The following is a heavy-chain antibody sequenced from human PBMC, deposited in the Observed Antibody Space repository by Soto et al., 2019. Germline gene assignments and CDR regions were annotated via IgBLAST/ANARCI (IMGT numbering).Heavy chain of an antibody. D-gene: IGHD1-20*01. Sequence: PWETLALTFTVSGASISVHSYYWTWIRQPPGKGLEWIGSSYYSGTTYFNPSLKSRATISVDTSKNQFSLRLTSVTAADKAMYYCTRRYNWADNYIDPWYQGARVTVS. CDR1: GASISVHSYY. J-gene: IGHJ5*02. CDR3: TRRYNWADNYIDP. CDR2: SYYSGTT. V-gene: IGHV4-39*01.